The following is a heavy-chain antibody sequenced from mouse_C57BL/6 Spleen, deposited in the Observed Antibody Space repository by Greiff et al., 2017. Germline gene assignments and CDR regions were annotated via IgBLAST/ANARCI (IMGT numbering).Heavy chain of an antibody. J-gene: IGHJ4*01. CDR1: GYTFTSYW. CDR2: IDPSDSYT. Sequence: QVQLQQPGAELVMPGASVKLSCKASGYTFTSYWMHWVKQRPGQGLEWIGEIDPSDSYTNYNQKFKGKSTLTVDKSSSTAYMQLSSLTSEDSAVYYWARRGYGNYDYAMDYWGQGTSVTVSS. V-gene: IGHV1-69*01. CDR3: ARRGYGNYDYAMDY. D-gene: IGHD2-10*02.